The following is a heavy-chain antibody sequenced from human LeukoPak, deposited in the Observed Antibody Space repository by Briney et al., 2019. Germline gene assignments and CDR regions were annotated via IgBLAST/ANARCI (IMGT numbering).Heavy chain of an antibody. CDR2: IKSQTHGGTT. CDR3: TTEFFGSVYNN. V-gene: IGHV3-15*01. D-gene: IGHD5/OR15-5a*01. J-gene: IGHJ4*02. CDR1: GFGFSDAW. Sequence: GGSLRLSCAGSGFGFSDAWMSWVRRAPGKGLEWVGHIKSQTHGGTTDYAAPVKGRFTISRDDSKKTVYLQMNSLQTDDTGVYHCTTEFFGSVYNNWGQGTLVTVSS.